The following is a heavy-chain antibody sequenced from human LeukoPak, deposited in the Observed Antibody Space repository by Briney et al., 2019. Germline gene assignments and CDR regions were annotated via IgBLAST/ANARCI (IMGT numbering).Heavy chain of an antibody. CDR2: INHSGST. V-gene: IGHV4-34*01. J-gene: IGHJ4*02. CDR3: ARGRAAVNFDY. CDR1: GGSFSGYY. Sequence: SETLSLTCAVYGGSFSGYYWSWIRQPPGKGLEWIGEINHSGSTNYNPSLKSRVTISVDTSKNQFSLKLSSVTAADTAVYYCARGRAAVNFDYWGQATLVTVSS. D-gene: IGHD6-13*01.